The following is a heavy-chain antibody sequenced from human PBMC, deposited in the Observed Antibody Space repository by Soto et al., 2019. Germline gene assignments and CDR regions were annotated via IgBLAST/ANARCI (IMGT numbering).Heavy chain of an antibody. CDR3: AKDWGSLYDFWSGNDPAYGMNG. J-gene: IGHJ6*02. V-gene: IGHV3-23*01. CDR2: ISGSGGST. Sequence: GGSLRLACAASGFTFSSYAMSWVRQAPGKGLEWVSAISGSGGSTYYADSVKGRFTISRDNSKNTLYLQMNSLRAEDTAVYYCAKDWGSLYDFWSGNDPAYGMNGWGQGTPVTVSS. CDR1: GFTFSSYA. D-gene: IGHD3-3*01.